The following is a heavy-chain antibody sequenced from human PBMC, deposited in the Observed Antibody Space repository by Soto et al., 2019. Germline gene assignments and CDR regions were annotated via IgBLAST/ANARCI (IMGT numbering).Heavy chain of an antibody. CDR1: GFSLTNDKMG. CDR3: ARYRVGGSGSLNPYYGMDV. Sequence: SGPTLVNPTETLTLTCTVSGFSLTNDKMGVSWIRQPPGKALEWLAHISSNDEKSYSTSLKSRFTISKDTSKSQVVLTMTNMDPVDTATYYCARYRVGGSGSLNPYYGMDVWGKGTTVTVSS. V-gene: IGHV2-26*01. J-gene: IGHJ6*04. D-gene: IGHD1-26*01. CDR2: ISSNDEK.